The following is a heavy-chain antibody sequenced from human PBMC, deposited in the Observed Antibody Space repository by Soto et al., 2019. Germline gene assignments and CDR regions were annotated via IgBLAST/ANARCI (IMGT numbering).Heavy chain of an antibody. CDR2: IDPSDSYT. Sequence: GESLKISCKGSGYSFTSYWISWVRQMPGKGLEWMGRIDPSDSYTNYSPSFQGHVTISADKSTSTAYLQWSSLKASDTAMYYCEWGAYDCCGGYYTRRALYYYYGMDVWGQGTTVTVSS. V-gene: IGHV5-10-1*01. D-gene: IGHD3-3*01. J-gene: IGHJ6*02. CDR1: GYSFTSYW. CDR3: EWGAYDCCGGYYTRRALYYYYGMDV.